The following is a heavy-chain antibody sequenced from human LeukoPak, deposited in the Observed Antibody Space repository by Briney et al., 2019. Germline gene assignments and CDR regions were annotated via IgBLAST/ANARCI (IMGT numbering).Heavy chain of an antibody. J-gene: IGHJ4*02. V-gene: IGHV4-59*01. D-gene: IGHD3-10*01. CDR2: IYYSGST. CDR1: GGSISSYY. Sequence: SETLSLTCTVSGGSISSYYWSWIRQPPGKGLEWIGYIYYSGSTSYNPSLKSRVTISVDTSKNQFSLKLSSVTAADTAVYYCARGGAGPDYWGQGTLVTVSS. CDR3: ARGGAGPDY.